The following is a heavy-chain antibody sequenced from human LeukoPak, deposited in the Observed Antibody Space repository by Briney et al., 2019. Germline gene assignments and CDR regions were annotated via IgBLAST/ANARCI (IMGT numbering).Heavy chain of an antibody. CDR1: GGSISSYY. CDR2: ISYSGYT. J-gene: IGHJ4*02. CDR3: ARRSLVGARTFYFDY. Sequence: PSETLSLTCTVSGGSISSYYWSWIRQPPGKGLEWIAFISYSGYTNYNPSLKSRVIISVDTSKNQFSLNLSSVTAADTALYYCARRSLVGARTFYFDYWGPGTLATVSS. V-gene: IGHV4-59*01. D-gene: IGHD1-26*01.